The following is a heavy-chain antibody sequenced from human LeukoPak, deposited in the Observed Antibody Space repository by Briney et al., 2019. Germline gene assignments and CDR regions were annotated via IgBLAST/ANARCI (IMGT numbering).Heavy chain of an antibody. CDR3: ARSPWCSSTSCYGGFFDY. CDR1: GFTFSSYS. Sequence: GGSLTLSCAASGFTFSSYSMNWLRQAPGKGLAGVSYISSSSSTIYYADSVKGRFTISRDNAKNSLYLQMNSLRAEDTAVYYCARSPWCSSTSCYGGFFDYWGQGTLVTVSS. J-gene: IGHJ4*02. CDR2: ISSSSSTI. V-gene: IGHV3-48*01. D-gene: IGHD2-2*01.